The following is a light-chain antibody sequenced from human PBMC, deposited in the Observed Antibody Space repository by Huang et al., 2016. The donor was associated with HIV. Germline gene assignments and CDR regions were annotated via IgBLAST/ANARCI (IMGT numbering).Light chain of an antibody. CDR2: GAS. CDR1: QSLSSRY. V-gene: IGKV3D-7*01. Sequence: EIVLTQSPATLSLSPGKRATLSCRASQSLSSRYLSWYQQIPGQAPRLLIYGASTRATGIPARFSGRGSETDFTLTIASLQPEDFAIYYCQQDYNLPITFGQGTRLEIE. CDR3: QQDYNLPIT. J-gene: IGKJ5*01.